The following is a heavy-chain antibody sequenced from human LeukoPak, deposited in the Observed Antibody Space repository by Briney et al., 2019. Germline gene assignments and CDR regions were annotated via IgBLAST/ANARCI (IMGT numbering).Heavy chain of an antibody. CDR3: ARDLVGYDLWSGRDPSFDY. CDR1: GYTFTGYY. D-gene: IGHD3-3*01. Sequence: ASVKVSCKASGYTFTGYYMHWVRQAPGQGLEWMGRINPNSGGTNYAQKFQGRVTMTRDTSISTAYMELSRLRSDDTAVYYCARDLVGYDLWSGRDPSFDYWGQGTLVTVSS. V-gene: IGHV1-2*06. J-gene: IGHJ4*02. CDR2: INPNSGGT.